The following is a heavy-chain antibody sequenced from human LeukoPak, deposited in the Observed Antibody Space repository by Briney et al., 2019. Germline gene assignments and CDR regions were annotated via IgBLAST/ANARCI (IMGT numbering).Heavy chain of an antibody. J-gene: IGHJ5*02. CDR1: GGSFIGYY. CDR3: SKGGPHTVTTYRWFDP. D-gene: IGHD4-17*01. CDR2: INHSGST. V-gene: IGHV4-34*01. Sequence: SETLSLTCGVYGGSFIGYYWSWIRQPPGKGLEWIWEINHSGSTNYNPSLKSRVTISVDTSKRQFSLKLSSVTAADTAVYYCSKGGPHTVTTYRWFDPWGQGTLVTVSS.